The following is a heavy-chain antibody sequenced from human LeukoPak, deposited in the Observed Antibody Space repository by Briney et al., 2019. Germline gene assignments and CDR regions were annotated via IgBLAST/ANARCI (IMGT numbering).Heavy chain of an antibody. CDR3: ATYSGTFYKATFDY. Sequence: SQTLSLTCTVSGGSISSGSYYWSWIRQPAGKGLEWIGRIYTSGSTNYNPSLKSRVTISVDTSKNQFSLKLSSVTAADTAVYYCATYSGTFYKATFDYWGQGTLVTVSS. D-gene: IGHD3-10*01. J-gene: IGHJ4*02. CDR2: IYTSGST. V-gene: IGHV4-61*02. CDR1: GGSISSGSYY.